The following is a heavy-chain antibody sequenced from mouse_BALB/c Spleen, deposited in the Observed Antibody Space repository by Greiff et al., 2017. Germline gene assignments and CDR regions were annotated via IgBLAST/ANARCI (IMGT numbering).Heavy chain of an antibody. CDR2: ISYSGST. D-gene: IGHD1-2*01. Sequence: EVKLQESGPGLVKPSQSLSLTCTVTGYSITSDYAWNWIRQFPGNKLEWMGYISYSGSTSYNPSLKSRISITRDTSKNQFFLQLNSVTTEDTATYYCAEGAYYGTYYAMDYWGQGTSVTVSS. CDR3: AEGAYYGTYYAMDY. CDR1: GYSITSDYA. V-gene: IGHV3-2*02. J-gene: IGHJ4*01.